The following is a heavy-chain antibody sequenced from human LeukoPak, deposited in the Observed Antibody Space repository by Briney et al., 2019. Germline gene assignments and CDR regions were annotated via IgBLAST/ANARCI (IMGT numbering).Heavy chain of an antibody. CDR2: IYSDGIT. J-gene: IGHJ4*01. CDR3: ARHTFGWSSHF. D-gene: IGHD2/OR15-2a*01. V-gene: IGHV4-4*07. Sequence: SDTLSLICSVSGASLNNYYWSWMRQRAGKALEWIGRIYSDGITDYNPSLKNRVTMSIDTSKNQFSLNLESVTAADTAAYFCARHTFGWSSHFCGQGTLVTVSS. CDR1: GASLNNYY.